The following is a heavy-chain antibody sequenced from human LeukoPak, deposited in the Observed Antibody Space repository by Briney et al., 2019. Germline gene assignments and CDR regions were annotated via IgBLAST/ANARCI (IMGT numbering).Heavy chain of an antibody. Sequence: GGSLRLSCAASGFTFSSYGMHWVRQAPGKGLEWVAVIWYDGSNKYYADSVKGRFTISRDNSKNTLYLQMNSLRAEDTAVYYCARGPGTVTYYFDYWGQGTLVTVSS. D-gene: IGHD4-17*01. J-gene: IGHJ4*02. CDR3: ARGPGTVTYYFDY. CDR1: GFTFSSYG. CDR2: IWYDGSNK. V-gene: IGHV3-33*01.